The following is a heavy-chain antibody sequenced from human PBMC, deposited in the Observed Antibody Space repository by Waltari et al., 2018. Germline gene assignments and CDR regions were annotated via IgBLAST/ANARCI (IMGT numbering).Heavy chain of an antibody. D-gene: IGHD2-2*01. CDR2: ISDDGSRI. CDR3: VRGFSTSPSSY. Sequence: EVQLVESGGGLVQPRESLRLSCAASGFTFGSFWMHWVRQVSGKGLVWVSSISDDGSRIGYADSVKGRFTISRDNAKNTLYLQMNRLRGDDTAVYYCVRGFSTSPSSYWGQGALVTVSS. CDR1: GFTFGSFW. V-gene: IGHV3-74*01. J-gene: IGHJ4*02.